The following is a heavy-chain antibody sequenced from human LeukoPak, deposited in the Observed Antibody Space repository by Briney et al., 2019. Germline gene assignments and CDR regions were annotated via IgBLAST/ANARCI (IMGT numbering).Heavy chain of an antibody. CDR1: GFTFSDYY. CDR3: AREDLSAYYYDSSGYYFDY. V-gene: IGHV3-11*04. J-gene: IGHJ4*02. CDR2: ISSSGSTI. Sequence: GGSLRLSCAASGFTFSDYYMSWIRQAPGKGLEWVSYISSSGSTIYYADSVKGRFTISRDNAKNSLYLQMNSLRAEDTAVYYRAREDLSAYYYDSSGYYFDYWGQGTLVTVSS. D-gene: IGHD3-22*01.